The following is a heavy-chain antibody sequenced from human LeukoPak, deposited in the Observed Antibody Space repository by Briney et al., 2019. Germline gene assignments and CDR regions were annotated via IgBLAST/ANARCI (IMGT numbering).Heavy chain of an antibody. V-gene: IGHV3-7*01. Sequence: PGGSLRLSCAASGLTFSRYWMTWFRQAPGKGLEWVANIKQDGSEKYYVDSVKGRFTISRDNADRSLYLQMTSLRVGDTAVYYCSRDTLMVLWGQGTLVTVSS. CDR2: IKQDGSEK. D-gene: IGHD2-8*01. CDR1: GLTFSRYW. CDR3: SRDTLMVL. J-gene: IGHJ4*02.